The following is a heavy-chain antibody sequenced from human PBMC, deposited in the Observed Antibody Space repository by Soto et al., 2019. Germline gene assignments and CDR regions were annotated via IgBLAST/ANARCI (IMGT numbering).Heavy chain of an antibody. V-gene: IGHV3-9*01. CDR1: GFRFSDYA. Sequence: EVQLVESGGDLVQPGRSLRLSCAASGFRFSDYAIHWVRQAPGKGLEWVSGITWNSGNRGYADSVKGRFTISRDNAKNSLYLQMNSLRPEDTALYYCAIFRTVTTPFDYWGQGILVTVSS. D-gene: IGHD4-17*01. CDR2: ITWNSGNR. CDR3: AIFRTVTTPFDY. J-gene: IGHJ4*02.